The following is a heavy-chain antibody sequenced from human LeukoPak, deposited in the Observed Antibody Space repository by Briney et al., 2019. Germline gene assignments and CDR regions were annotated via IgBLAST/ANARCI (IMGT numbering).Heavy chain of an antibody. CDR3: AKGRDPLLAAHRSYFDY. CDR1: GFTFSSYA. CDR2: ISGSGGST. J-gene: IGHJ4*02. D-gene: IGHD6-13*01. Sequence: GGSLRLSCAASGFTFSSYAMSWVRQAPGKGLEWVSAISGSGGSTYYADSVKGRFTISRDNSKNTLYLQMNSLRAEDTAVYYCAKGRDPLLAAHRSYFDYWGQGTLVTVSS. V-gene: IGHV3-23*01.